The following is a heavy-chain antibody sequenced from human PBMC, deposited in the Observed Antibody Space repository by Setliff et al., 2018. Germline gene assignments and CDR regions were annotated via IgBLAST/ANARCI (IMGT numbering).Heavy chain of an antibody. Sequence: PSETLSLTCTVSGASLSSGTYYWGWIRQPPGKGLEWIGRIYYRGDTYYNASLKGRLTISVDTAQNQLSLRLTSVTAADTAVYYCARTGTYRYFDYWGQGALVTVSS. CDR2: IYYRGDT. D-gene: IGHD1-1*01. CDR1: GASLSSGTYY. J-gene: IGHJ4*02. CDR3: ARTGTYRYFDY. V-gene: IGHV4-39*01.